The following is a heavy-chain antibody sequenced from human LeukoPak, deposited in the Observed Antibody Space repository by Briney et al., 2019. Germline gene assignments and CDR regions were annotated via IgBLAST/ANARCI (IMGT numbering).Heavy chain of an antibody. CDR3: ATPGDSSGWYGDY. V-gene: IGHV1-3*01. D-gene: IGHD6-19*01. CDR1: GYTFTSYA. J-gene: IGHJ4*02. Sequence: ASVKVSCKASGYTFTSYAMHWVRQAPGQRLEWMGWINAGNGNTKYSQKFQGRVTITRDTSASTAYMELSSLRSEDTAVYYCATPGDSSGWYGDYWGQGTLVTVSS. CDR2: INAGNGNT.